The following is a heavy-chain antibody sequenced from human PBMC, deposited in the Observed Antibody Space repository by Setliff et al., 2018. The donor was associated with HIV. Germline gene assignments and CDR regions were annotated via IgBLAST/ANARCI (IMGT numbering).Heavy chain of an antibody. CDR1: GGSISSTNW. Sequence: PSETLSLTCAVSGGSISSTNWWNWVRQPPGKGLEWIGEIYHSGDTNYNPSLKSRVTMSVDTFKNQFSLKLSSVTAADTAVYYCARIYDYGSYYFDYWGQGTLVTVSS. V-gene: IGHV4-4*02. CDR2: IYHSGDT. CDR3: ARIYDYGSYYFDY. D-gene: IGHD4-17*01. J-gene: IGHJ4*02.